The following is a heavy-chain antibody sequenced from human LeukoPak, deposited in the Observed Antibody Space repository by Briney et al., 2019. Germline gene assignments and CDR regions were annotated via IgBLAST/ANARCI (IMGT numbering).Heavy chain of an antibody. CDR3: ARQGVTDYSLDY. CDR2: ISPGDSDT. J-gene: IGHJ4*02. V-gene: IGHV5-51*01. CDR1: GYRFTSYW. Sequence: GESLKISCKGSGYRFTSYWIGWVRQMPGTGLEWMGIISPGDSDTRYSPSFQGQVTISADKSISTAYLQWSSLKASDTAMYFCARQGVTDYSLDYWGQGTLVTVSS. D-gene: IGHD2-15*01.